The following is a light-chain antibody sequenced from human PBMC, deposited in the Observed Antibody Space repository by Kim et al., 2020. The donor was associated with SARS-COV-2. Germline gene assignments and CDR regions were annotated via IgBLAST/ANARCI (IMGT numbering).Light chain of an antibody. Sequence: DTVMTQSPDSLAVSLGERATINCKSSQSILYNSNNKNYLAWYQQKPGQPPKLLIYWASTRQSGVPDRFSGSGSGTDFNLTISSLQADDVAVYNCQQYDTTPYTFGQGTKLEI. J-gene: IGKJ2*01. CDR1: QSILYNSNNKNY. CDR3: QQYDTTPYT. V-gene: IGKV4-1*01. CDR2: WAS.